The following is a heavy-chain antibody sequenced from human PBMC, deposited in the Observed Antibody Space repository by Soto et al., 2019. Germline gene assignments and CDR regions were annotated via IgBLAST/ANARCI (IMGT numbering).Heavy chain of an antibody. CDR3: ARDPPTGTTLDWADS. D-gene: IGHD1-7*01. CDR1: GFSFSSDS. J-gene: IGHJ4*02. CDR2: ISSSGSFM. Sequence: LRVSCAASGFSFSSDSMGSVRQAPGKGLEWVSSISSSGSFMNYADSVKGRFTISRDNAKNSLYLQMSGLKDEDTAVYYCARDPPTGTTLDWADSWGQGTLVTVSS. V-gene: IGHV3-21*01.